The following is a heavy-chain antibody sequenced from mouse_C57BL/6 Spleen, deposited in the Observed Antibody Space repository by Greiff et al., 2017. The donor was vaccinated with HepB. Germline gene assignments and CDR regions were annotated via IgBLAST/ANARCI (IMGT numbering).Heavy chain of an antibody. V-gene: IGHV1-64*01. CDR3: ARSLYYDYDGYFDY. Sequence: QVQLQQSGAELVKPGASVKLSCKASGYTFTSYWMHWVKQRPGQGLEWIGMIHPNSGSTNYNEKFKSKATLTVDKSSSTAYMQLSSLTSEDSAVYYCARSLYYDYDGYFDYWGQGTTLTVSS. D-gene: IGHD2-4*01. J-gene: IGHJ2*01. CDR1: GYTFTSYW. CDR2: IHPNSGST.